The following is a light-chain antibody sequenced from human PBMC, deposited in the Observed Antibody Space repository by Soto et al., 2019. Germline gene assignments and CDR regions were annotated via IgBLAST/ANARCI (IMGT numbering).Light chain of an antibody. CDR2: GVS. V-gene: IGLV2-14*01. J-gene: IGLJ1*01. Sequence: QSVLTQPASLSGSPGQSITISCTGTSSDVGGYKYVSWFQQHPGKAPKLMIYGVSNRPSGVSHRFSGSKSGNTASLIISGLQAEDAADYYCSSYTRSSTFVFGTGTKVTVL. CDR3: SSYTRSSTFV. CDR1: SSDVGGYKY.